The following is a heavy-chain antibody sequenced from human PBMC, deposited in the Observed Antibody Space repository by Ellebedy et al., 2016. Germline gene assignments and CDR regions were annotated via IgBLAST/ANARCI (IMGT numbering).Heavy chain of an antibody. CDR2: ISGDGRTT. V-gene: IGHV3-74*01. D-gene: IGHD2-8*01. CDR1: GFTFSSYW. CDR3: TRDGSEWSRDY. J-gene: IGHJ4*02. Sequence: GESLKISCAASGFTFSSYWMHWVRQVPGKGLVWVSRISGDGRTTNYADSVKGRFIISRDNAKNTLYLQMDSLTVEDTAVYYCTRDGSEWSRDYWGQGTLVTVSS.